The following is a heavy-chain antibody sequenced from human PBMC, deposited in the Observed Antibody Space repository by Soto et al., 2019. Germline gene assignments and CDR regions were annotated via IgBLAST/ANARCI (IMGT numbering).Heavy chain of an antibody. D-gene: IGHD6-25*01. CDR2: ISHDGNRQ. J-gene: IGHJ4*02. CDR1: GFSFSTVG. Sequence: PGGSLRLSCEASGFSFSTVGMHWVRQAPGKGLEWVVLISHDGNRQFYAESVKGRFTVSRDNSRDTVSLEMNGLRPGDTAIYYCAKDRGYINSPFDLWGQGTLVTVSS. V-gene: IGHV3-30*18. CDR3: AKDRGYINSPFDL.